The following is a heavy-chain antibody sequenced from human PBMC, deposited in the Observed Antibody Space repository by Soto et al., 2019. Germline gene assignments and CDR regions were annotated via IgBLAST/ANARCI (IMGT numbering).Heavy chain of an antibody. Sequence: QVQLVESGGGVVQPGRSLRLSCAASGFTFSSYGMHWVRQAPGKGLEWVAVISYDGSNKYYADSVKGRFTISRDNSKNTLYLQMNSLRAEDTAVYYCAKDPTGTSFFDYWGQGTLVTVSS. CDR1: GFTFSSYG. CDR3: AKDPTGTSFFDY. V-gene: IGHV3-30*18. D-gene: IGHD1-7*01. J-gene: IGHJ4*02. CDR2: ISYDGSNK.